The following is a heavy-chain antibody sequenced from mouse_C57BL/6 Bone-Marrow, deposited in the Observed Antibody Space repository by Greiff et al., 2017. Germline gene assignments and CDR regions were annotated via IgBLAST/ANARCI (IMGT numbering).Heavy chain of an antibody. CDR1: GFSLSTFGMG. D-gene: IGHD2-1*01. V-gene: IGHV8-8*01. Sequence: QVTLKVSGPGILQPSQTLSLTCSFSGFSLSTFGMGVGWIRQPSGKGLEWLAHIWWDDDKYYNPALKSRLTISKDTSKNQVLLKIANVDTADTATYYCARMGGNYEYWYFDVWGTGTTVTVSS. J-gene: IGHJ1*03. CDR3: ARMGGNYEYWYFDV. CDR2: IWWDDDK.